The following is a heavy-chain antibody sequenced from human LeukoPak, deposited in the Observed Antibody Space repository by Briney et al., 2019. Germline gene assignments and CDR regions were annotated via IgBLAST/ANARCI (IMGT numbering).Heavy chain of an antibody. CDR1: GFIFNSYE. CDR3: ARDKSGSYDRYMDV. V-gene: IGHV3-48*03. J-gene: IGHJ6*03. D-gene: IGHD1-26*01. CDR2: ISSSGNSI. Sequence: GGSLRLSCAASGFIFNSYEMNWVRQAPGKGLEWVAYISSSGNSIYYADSVKGRFTISRDNAKNTLFLQMNSLRAEDTAVYYCARDKSGSYDRYMDVWGTGTTVTVSS.